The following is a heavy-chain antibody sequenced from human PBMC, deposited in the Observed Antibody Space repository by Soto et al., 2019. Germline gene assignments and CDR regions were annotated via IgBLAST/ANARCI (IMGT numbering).Heavy chain of an antibody. J-gene: IGHJ4*02. Sequence: GGSLRLSCAASGFTFSSYAMSWVRQAPGKGLEWVSAISGSGGSTYYADSVKGRFTISRDNSKNTLYLQMNSLRAEDTAVYYCAKDVGLQDYDFWSGYLGSYFDYWGQGTLVTVSS. D-gene: IGHD3-3*01. CDR2: ISGSGGST. CDR3: AKDVGLQDYDFWSGYLGSYFDY. CDR1: GFTFSSYA. V-gene: IGHV3-23*01.